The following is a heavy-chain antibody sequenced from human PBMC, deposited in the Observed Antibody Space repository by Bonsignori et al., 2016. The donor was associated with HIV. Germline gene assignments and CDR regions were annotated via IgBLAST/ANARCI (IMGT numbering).Heavy chain of an antibody. CDR3: ARVARGPYSNLFFFDL. Sequence: WIRQPPGKGLEWVSSMSWVSGYEAYADFVRGRFTISRDNAKNTLYLQMDSLRVEDTAFYYCARVARGPYSNLFFFDLWGQGTLVTVSS. V-gene: IGHV3-9*01. D-gene: IGHD4-11*01. J-gene: IGHJ4*02. CDR2: MSWVSGYE.